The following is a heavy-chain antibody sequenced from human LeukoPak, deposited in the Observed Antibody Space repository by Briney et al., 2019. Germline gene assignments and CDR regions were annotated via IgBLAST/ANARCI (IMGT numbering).Heavy chain of an antibody. CDR3: ARDLTGATVTTYFDY. D-gene: IGHD4-17*01. CDR2: IWYDGSNI. J-gene: IGHJ4*02. CDR1: GFTFYSYG. V-gene: IGHV3-33*01. Sequence: GGSLTLSCAAYGFTFYSYGMHWVRQAPGKGLVGVVVIWYDGSNIYYADSVKGRFTISRDNSKNTLYLQMNSLRAEDTAVYYCARDLTGATVTTYFDYGGQGTLVTVS.